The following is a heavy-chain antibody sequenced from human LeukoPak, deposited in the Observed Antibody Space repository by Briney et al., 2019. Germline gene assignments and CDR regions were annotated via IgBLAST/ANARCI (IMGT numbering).Heavy chain of an antibody. CDR3: AKAGYSSSWPLDY. J-gene: IGHJ4*02. Sequence: PGGSLRLSCAASGFTFTSYGMSWVRQAPGKGLEWVSALSGSGSTTYYADSVKGRLTISRDNSKNTLFLEMNSLRVEDTAVYYCAKAGYSSSWPLDYWGQGTQVTVSS. CDR2: LSGSGSTT. D-gene: IGHD6-13*01. V-gene: IGHV3-23*01. CDR1: GFTFTSYG.